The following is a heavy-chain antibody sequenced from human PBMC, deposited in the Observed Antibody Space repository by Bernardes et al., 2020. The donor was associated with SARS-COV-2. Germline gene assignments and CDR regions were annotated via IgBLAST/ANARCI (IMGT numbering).Heavy chain of an antibody. V-gene: IGHV4-61*01. Sequence: SETLSLTCTVSGGSVSSGSYYWSWIRQPPGKGLEWIGYIYYSGSTNYNPSLKSRVTISVDTSKNQFSLKLSSVTAADTAVYYCARDAYYDFWSGYYPSYGMDVWGQGTTVTVSS. D-gene: IGHD3-3*01. CDR1: GGSVSSGSYY. J-gene: IGHJ6*02. CDR3: ARDAYYDFWSGYYPSYGMDV. CDR2: IYYSGST.